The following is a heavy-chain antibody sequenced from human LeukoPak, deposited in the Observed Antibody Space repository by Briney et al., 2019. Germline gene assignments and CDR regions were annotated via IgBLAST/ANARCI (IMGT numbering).Heavy chain of an antibody. V-gene: IGHV3-30*02. D-gene: IGHD3-9*01. Sequence: PGGSLRLSCAASGFTFSSYGMHWVRQAPGKGLEWVAFIRYDGSNKYYADSVKGRFTISRDNSKNTLYLQMNSLRAEDTAVHYCAKDGDYDILTGYYTPYYYYYMDVWGKGTTVTVSS. CDR3: AKDGDYDILTGYYTPYYYYYMDV. CDR2: IRYDGSNK. J-gene: IGHJ6*03. CDR1: GFTFSSYG.